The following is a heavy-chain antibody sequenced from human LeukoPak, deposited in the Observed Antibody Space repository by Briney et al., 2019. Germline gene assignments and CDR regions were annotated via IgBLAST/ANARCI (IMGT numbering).Heavy chain of an antibody. CDR3: ARPIAVAGPFDY. CDR1: GGSLSGYY. V-gene: IGHV4-34*01. J-gene: IGHJ4*02. CDR2: IYHSGST. Sequence: PSETLSLTCAVYGGSLSGYYWSWIRQPPGKGLEWIGYIYHSGSTYYNPSLKSRVTISVDRSKNQFSLKLSSVTAADTAVYYCARPIAVAGPFDYWGQGTLVTVSS. D-gene: IGHD6-19*01.